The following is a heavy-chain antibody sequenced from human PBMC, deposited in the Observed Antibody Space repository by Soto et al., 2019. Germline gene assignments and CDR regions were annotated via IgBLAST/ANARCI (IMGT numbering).Heavy chain of an antibody. CDR2: IYPGDSDT. J-gene: IGHJ6*02. CDR1: GYSFTSYW. Sequence: PGESLKISCKGSGYSFTSYWIGWVRQMPGKGLEWMGIIYPGDSDTRYSPSFQGQVIISADKSISTAYLQWSSLKASDTAMYYCATRVQDPGKYYYGMDVWGQGTTVTVSS. V-gene: IGHV5-51*01. CDR3: ATRVQDPGKYYYGMDV. D-gene: IGHD6-13*01.